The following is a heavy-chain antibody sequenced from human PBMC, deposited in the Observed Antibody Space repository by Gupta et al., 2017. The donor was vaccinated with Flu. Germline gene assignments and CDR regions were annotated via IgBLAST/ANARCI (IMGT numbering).Heavy chain of an antibody. CDR2: NIPGGSNK. J-gene: IGHJ4*02. V-gene: IGHV1-46*01. CDR1: EYTGSSYY. CDR3: SRERSGGTFDD. Sequence: WKTLEYTGSSYYMQFVTQTPGQELEGMGKNIPGGSNKNYAQRVQGRVTMATDTSTSTVDMGLSSLRDEDTAVYYCSRERSGGTFDDGGQGILVTVSS. D-gene: IGHD3-10*01.